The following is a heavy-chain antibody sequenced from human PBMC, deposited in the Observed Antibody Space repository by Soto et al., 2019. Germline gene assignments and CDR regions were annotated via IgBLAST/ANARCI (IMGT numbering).Heavy chain of an antibody. Sequence: SVKVSCKASGGTFSSYAISWVRQAPGQGLEWMGGIIPIFGTANYAQKFQGRVTITADESTSTAYMELSSLRSEDTAVYYCARAPDCMNPSCPPGWFDPWGQGTLVTVSS. CDR2: IIPIFGTA. D-gene: IGHD2-2*01. CDR3: ARAPDCMNPSCPPGWFDP. CDR1: GGTFSSYA. V-gene: IGHV1-69*13. J-gene: IGHJ5*02.